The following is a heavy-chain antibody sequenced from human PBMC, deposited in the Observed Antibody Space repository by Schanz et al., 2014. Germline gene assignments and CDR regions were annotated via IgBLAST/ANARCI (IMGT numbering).Heavy chain of an antibody. J-gene: IGHJ4*02. V-gene: IGHV4-4*07. CDR3: ARHGRGLAKYQLLYFDY. CDR1: GGSISSYY. Sequence: QVQLQESGPGLVKPSETLSLTCSVSGGSISSYYWSWIRRPAGKGLEWIGRIYTSGSTNYNPSLKSRVTMSVDTSKNQFSLKLSSVTDADTAVYYCARHGRGLAKYQLLYFDYWGQGTLVTVSS. CDR2: IYTSGST. D-gene: IGHD2-2*01.